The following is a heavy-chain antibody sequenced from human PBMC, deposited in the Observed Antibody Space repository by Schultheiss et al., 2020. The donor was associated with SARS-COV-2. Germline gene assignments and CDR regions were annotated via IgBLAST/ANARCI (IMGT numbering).Heavy chain of an antibody. J-gene: IGHJ6*03. CDR3: ATQGRVPPNKYYYYMDV. CDR1: GFTFSSYA. D-gene: IGHD1/OR15-1a*01. V-gene: IGHV3-30*04. Sequence: GESLKISCAASGFTFSSYAMHWVRQAPGKGLEWVAVISYDGSNIYYADSVKGRFTISRDNFKNTLYLQMNSLRAEDTAVYYCATQGRVPPNKYYYYMDVWGKWPPVTVSS. CDR2: ISYDGSNI.